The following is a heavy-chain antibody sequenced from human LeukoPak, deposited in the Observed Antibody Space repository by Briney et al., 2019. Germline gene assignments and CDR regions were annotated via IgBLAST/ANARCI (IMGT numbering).Heavy chain of an antibody. CDR2: ISYDGSNK. D-gene: IGHD3-10*01. CDR1: GITFSSYA. Sequence: PGGSLRLSCAAPGITFSSYAMHWVRQAPGKGLEWVAVISYDGSNKYYADSVKGRFTISRDNSKNTLYLQMNNLRAEDTAVYYCAKDRHYYGSGKEQPPDAFDIWGQGTMVTVSS. V-gene: IGHV3-30*04. CDR3: AKDRHYYGSGKEQPPDAFDI. J-gene: IGHJ3*02.